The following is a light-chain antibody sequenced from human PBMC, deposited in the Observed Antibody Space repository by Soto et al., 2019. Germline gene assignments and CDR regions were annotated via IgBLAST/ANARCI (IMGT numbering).Light chain of an antibody. J-gene: IGKJ1*01. CDR2: DAS. V-gene: IGKV1-5*01. CDR3: QQYNNYSPT. Sequence: DIQMTQSPSTLSAFVGDRVTITCRASQSIPNWVAWYQQKPGKAPKLLIYDASNLESGVPSRFSGGGSGTDFTLAVSSLQPDDLATHYCQQYNNYSPTFGQGTKVEV. CDR1: QSIPNW.